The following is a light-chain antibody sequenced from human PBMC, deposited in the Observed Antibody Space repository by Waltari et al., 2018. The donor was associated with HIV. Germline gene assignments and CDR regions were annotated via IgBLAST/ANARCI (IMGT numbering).Light chain of an antibody. CDR3: QQYNSYSYT. J-gene: IGKJ2*01. V-gene: IGKV1-5*03. CDR2: KAS. CDR1: QSISSW. Sequence: DIQMTQSPSTLSASVGDRVTITCRASQSISSWLAWYQQKPGKAPKLLIYKASSVESGVPSRCSGSGSWTEFTLTISSLQPDDFATYYCQQYNSYSYTFGQGTKLEIK.